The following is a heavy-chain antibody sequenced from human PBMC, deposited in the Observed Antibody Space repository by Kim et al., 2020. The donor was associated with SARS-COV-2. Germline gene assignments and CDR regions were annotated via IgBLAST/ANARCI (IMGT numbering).Heavy chain of an antibody. CDR1: GFTFSSYW. CDR2: IKQDGSDK. CDR3: ARDSQLALNLNWFDP. D-gene: IGHD6-6*01. V-gene: IGHV3-7*03. Sequence: GGSLRLSCAASGFTFSSYWMSWVRQAPGKGLEWVANIKQDGSDKYYVDSVKGRFTISRDNAKNSLYLQMNSLRAEDTAVYYCARDSQLALNLNWFDPWGQGTLVTVSS. J-gene: IGHJ5*02.